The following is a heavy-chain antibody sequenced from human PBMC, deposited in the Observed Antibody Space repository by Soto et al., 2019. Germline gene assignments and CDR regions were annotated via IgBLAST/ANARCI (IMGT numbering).Heavy chain of an antibody. V-gene: IGHV1-18*01. D-gene: IGHD7-27*01. CDR3: ARDGPPTDYWGQGTQVTVSSGMDV. CDR1: GYTFSSYH. Sequence: QVQLVQSGAEVKKPGASVKVSCKASGYTFSSYHISWVRQAPGQGLEWMGWISAYNGKTNYAQKLKGRVTMTTDTSTSTAYMELRSLISDDTAVYYCARDGPPTDYWGQGTQVTVSSGMDVWGQGTTVTVSS. J-gene: IGHJ6*02. CDR2: ISAYNGKT.